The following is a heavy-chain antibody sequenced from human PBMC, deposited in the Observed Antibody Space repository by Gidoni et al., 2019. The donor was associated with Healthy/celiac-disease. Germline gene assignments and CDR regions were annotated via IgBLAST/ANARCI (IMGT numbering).Heavy chain of an antibody. J-gene: IGHJ4*02. V-gene: IGHV3-66*01. CDR2: IYSGGST. CDR1: GFPVSSNY. CDR3: ARDNIAAAGGFDY. D-gene: IGHD6-13*01. Sequence: EVQLVESGGGLVQPGGSLRLSCAASGFPVSSNYMSWVRQAPGKGLEWVSVIYSGGSTYYADSVKGRFTISRDNSKNTLYLQMNSLRAEDTAVYYCARDNIAAAGGFDYWGQGTLVTVSS.